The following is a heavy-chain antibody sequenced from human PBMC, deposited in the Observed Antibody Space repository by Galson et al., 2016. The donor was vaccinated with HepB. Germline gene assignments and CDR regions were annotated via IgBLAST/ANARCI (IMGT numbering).Heavy chain of an antibody. CDR1: GDSISSDNYF. CDR3: ARTTGVVMSWFDP. D-gene: IGHD3-3*01. V-gene: IGHV4-31*03. J-gene: IGHJ5*02. Sequence: TLSLTCTVSGDSISSDNYFWSWIRQHPGKGLEWIAYIYYSGSPYYNRSLKSRVTISIDTSKNQFSLKLSSVTAADTAVYYCARTTGVVMSWFDPWGQGTQVIVSS. CDR2: IYYSGSP.